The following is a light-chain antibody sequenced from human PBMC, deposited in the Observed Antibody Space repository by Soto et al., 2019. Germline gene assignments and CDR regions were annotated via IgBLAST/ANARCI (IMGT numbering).Light chain of an antibody. CDR2: EVS. V-gene: IGLV2-14*01. Sequence: QSALTQPASVSGSPGQSITISCTGTSSDVGGYNYVSWYQQHPGKAPKLMIYEVSNRPSGVSDRFSGSKSGNTASLTISGLQTEDEADYYCGSYTTSPGVVFGGGTKLTVL. J-gene: IGLJ2*01. CDR1: SSDVGGYNY. CDR3: GSYTTSPGVV.